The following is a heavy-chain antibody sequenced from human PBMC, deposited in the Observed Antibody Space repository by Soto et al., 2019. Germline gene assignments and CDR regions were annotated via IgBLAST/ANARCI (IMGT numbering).Heavy chain of an antibody. D-gene: IGHD2-15*01. CDR1: NYTFPTYG. V-gene: IGHV1-18*01. Sequence: ASVEVSCTASNYTFPTYGISWVRQAPGQGLEWMGWISVHNGNTNYAQKFQDRVTMTTDTSTSTAYMELRSLKSDDTAVFYCASRHSSWYYESWGQGTPVTVSS. CDR3: ASRHSSWYYES. CDR2: ISVHNGNT. J-gene: IGHJ4*02.